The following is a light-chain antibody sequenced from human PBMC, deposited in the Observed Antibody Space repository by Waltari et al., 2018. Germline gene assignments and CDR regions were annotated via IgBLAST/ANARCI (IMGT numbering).Light chain of an antibody. CDR2: DVV. CDR3: CSYAGTYTFV. CDR1: VNDVGVEDY. Sequence: QSALTQPHSVSASPGQSVTIPCSGSVNDVGVEDYVSWYQQLPGKAPQLILYDVVKRPSGVPSRFSGSKYGTTASLTISSLQTDDEATYYCCSYAGTYTFVFGGGTKLTVL. J-gene: IGLJ3*02. V-gene: IGLV2-11*01.